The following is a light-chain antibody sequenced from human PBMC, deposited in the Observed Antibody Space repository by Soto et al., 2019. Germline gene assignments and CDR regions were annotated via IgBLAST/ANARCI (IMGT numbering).Light chain of an antibody. V-gene: IGKV1-5*03. Sequence: DIQMTQSPSTLPASVGDRVTITCRASQTISDWLAWHQQKPGKAPKLLIYKASSLESGVPSRFSGSGSGTEFTLTISSLQPDDFATYYCLQYETYWTFGQGTKVDI. J-gene: IGKJ1*01. CDR3: LQYETYWT. CDR1: QTISDW. CDR2: KAS.